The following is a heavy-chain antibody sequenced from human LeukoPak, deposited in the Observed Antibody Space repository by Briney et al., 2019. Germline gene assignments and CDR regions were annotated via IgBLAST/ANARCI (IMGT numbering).Heavy chain of an antibody. CDR3: AKDPYCSGGSCHNWFDP. D-gene: IGHD2-15*01. J-gene: IGHJ5*02. CDR2: ISGSGGST. V-gene: IGHV3-23*01. Sequence: PGGSLRLSCAASGFTFSSYAMCWVRQAPGKGLEWVSAISGSGGSTYYADSVKGRFTISRDNSKNTLYLQMNSLRAEDTAVYYCAKDPYCSGGSCHNWFDPWGQGTLVTVSS. CDR1: GFTFSSYA.